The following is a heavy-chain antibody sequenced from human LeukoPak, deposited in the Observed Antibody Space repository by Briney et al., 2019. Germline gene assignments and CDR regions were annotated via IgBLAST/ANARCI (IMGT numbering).Heavy chain of an antibody. Sequence: SETLSLTCTVSGGSISSGGYYWSWIRQHPGKGLEWIGYIYYSGSTYYNPSLKSRVTISVDTSKNQFSLKLSSVTAADTAVYYCARHLTYYYGSGSHYYFDYWGQGTLVTVSS. CDR1: GGSISSGGYY. V-gene: IGHV4-31*03. J-gene: IGHJ4*02. D-gene: IGHD3-10*01. CDR2: IYYSGST. CDR3: ARHLTYYYGSGSHYYFDY.